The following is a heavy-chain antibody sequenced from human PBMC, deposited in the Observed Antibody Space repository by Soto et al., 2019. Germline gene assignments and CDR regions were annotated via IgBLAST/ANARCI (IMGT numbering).Heavy chain of an antibody. J-gene: IGHJ4*02. CDR2: ISSTSIYI. V-gene: IGHV3-21*01. CDR1: GFTFSSYS. CDR3: ATDQLSLLNYDY. Sequence: GGSLRLSCAASGFTFSSYSMNWVRQAPGKGLEWVSTISSTSIYIYYADSVRGRFTISRDNAKNSLYLQMNSLRAEDTAIYYCATDQLSLLNYDYWAQGTLVTVSS. D-gene: IGHD1-1*01.